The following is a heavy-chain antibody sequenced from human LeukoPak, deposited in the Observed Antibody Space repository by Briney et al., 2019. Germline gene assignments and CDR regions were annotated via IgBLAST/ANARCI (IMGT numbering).Heavy chain of an antibody. CDR3: ARARNGLVVVIPAGVFDY. D-gene: IGHD2-2*01. J-gene: IGHJ4*02. CDR2: MFLNGTA. V-gene: IGHV4-38-2*02. CDR1: GYSIRSGYS. Sequence: SETLSLTCSVSGYSIRSGYSWGWIRQPPGKGLEWVGTMFLNGTAYYNPSLKSRVTISVDASKNQFSLDLGSVSATDTAVYYCARARNGLVVVIPAGVFDYWGQGTLVTVSS.